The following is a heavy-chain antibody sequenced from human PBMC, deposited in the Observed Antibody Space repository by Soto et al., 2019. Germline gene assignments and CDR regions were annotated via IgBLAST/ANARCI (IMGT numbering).Heavy chain of an antibody. CDR2: IYYSGST. CDR1: GGSISSYY. Sequence: SETLSLTCTVSGGSISSYYWSWIRQPPGKGLEWIGYIYYSGSTNYNPSLKSRVTISVDTSKNQFSLKLSSVTAADTAVYYCARAEYSSSSYYYYMDVWGKGTTVTVSS. J-gene: IGHJ6*03. CDR3: ARAEYSSSSYYYYMDV. D-gene: IGHD6-6*01. V-gene: IGHV4-59*01.